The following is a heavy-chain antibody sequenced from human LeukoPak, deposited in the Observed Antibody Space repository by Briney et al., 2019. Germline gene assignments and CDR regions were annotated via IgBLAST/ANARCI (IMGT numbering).Heavy chain of an antibody. J-gene: IGHJ4*02. CDR1: GFTFSSYA. CDR2: ISYDGSNK. D-gene: IGHD3-3*01. CDR3: ARVSGYDFWSGSRDFDY. Sequence: GGSLRLSCAASGFTFSSYAMHWVRQAPGKGLEWVAVISYDGSNKYYADSVKGRFTISRDNSKNTLYLQMNNLRAEDTAVYYCARVSGYDFWSGSRDFDYWGQGTLVTVSS. V-gene: IGHV3-30*04.